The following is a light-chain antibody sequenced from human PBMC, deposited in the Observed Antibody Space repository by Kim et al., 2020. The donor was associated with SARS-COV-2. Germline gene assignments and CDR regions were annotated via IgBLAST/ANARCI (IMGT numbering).Light chain of an antibody. J-gene: IGLJ2*01. CDR1: SSDVGGYDY. V-gene: IGLV2-14*03. Sequence: LSITISCTGTSSDVGGYDYASWSQHRPGKAPKLLIYDLRNRPSGVSTRFPGSKPANTASLTISGLRAEDEAEYYFSSYTSSSTLVFGGGTQLTVL. CDR3: SSYTSSSTLV. CDR2: DLR.